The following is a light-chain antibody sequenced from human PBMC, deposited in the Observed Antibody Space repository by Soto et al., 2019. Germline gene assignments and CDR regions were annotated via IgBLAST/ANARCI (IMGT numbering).Light chain of an antibody. Sequence: EIVMTQSPATLSVSPGERATLSCRASQSIGSKLAWYQQKPGQAPRLLIYGASTRATGFPARFGGSGSGTDFTLTISSLQSEDFAVYYCQQYFYWPWTFGQGTEVEVE. CDR1: QSIGSK. CDR2: GAS. V-gene: IGKV3-15*01. CDR3: QQYFYWPWT. J-gene: IGKJ1*01.